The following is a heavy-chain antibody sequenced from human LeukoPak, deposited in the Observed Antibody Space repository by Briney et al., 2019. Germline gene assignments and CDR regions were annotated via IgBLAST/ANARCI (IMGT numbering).Heavy chain of an antibody. D-gene: IGHD1-26*01. Sequence: ASVKVSCKASGYTFSSYGINWVRQAPGQGLEWVGRIIAYTGHTSYAQKLQVRVTMTTDTSTDTAYMELRRLRSDDTAVYYCAGGQPVGATEFDYWGQGTLVTVSS. CDR3: AGGQPVGATEFDY. J-gene: IGHJ4*02. CDR1: GYTFSSYG. CDR2: IIAYTGHT. V-gene: IGHV1-18*04.